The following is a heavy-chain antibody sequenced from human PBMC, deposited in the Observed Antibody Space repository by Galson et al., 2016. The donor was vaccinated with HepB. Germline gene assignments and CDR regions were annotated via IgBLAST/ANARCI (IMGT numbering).Heavy chain of an antibody. CDR3: AKDGVGATIYNWFAS. D-gene: IGHD1-26*01. CDR2: IRGSGDIT. Sequence: SLRLSCAASGFSFSSYAMSWVRQAPGKGLEWVSSIRGSGDITYHADSVKGRFTISRDNSKNTLYLQMNSLRDEDTALYYCAKDGVGATIYNWFASWGQGTLVAVSS. J-gene: IGHJ5*01. CDR1: GFSFSSYA. V-gene: IGHV3-23*01.